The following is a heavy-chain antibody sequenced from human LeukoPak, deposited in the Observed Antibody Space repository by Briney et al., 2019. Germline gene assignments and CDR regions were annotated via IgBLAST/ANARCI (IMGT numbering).Heavy chain of an antibody. V-gene: IGHV1-69*13. Sequence: ASVKVSCKASGGTFSSYAISWVRQAPGQGLEWMGGIIPIFGTANYAQKFQGRVTITAVESTSTAYMELSSLRSEDTAVYYCARDDRPYSSGDYWGQGTLVTVSS. CDR1: GGTFSSYA. CDR2: IIPIFGTA. J-gene: IGHJ4*02. D-gene: IGHD6-19*01. CDR3: ARDDRPYSSGDY.